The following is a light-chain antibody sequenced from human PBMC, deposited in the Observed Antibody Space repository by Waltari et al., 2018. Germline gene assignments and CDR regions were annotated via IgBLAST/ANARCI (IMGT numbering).Light chain of an antibody. CDR1: QVTGRN. V-gene: IGKV1-39*01. CDR2: CAS. J-gene: IGKJ1*01. Sequence: TVRAQQVTGRNLSGDQQNAGRAPKRLISCASSLESGVPSMFSGTGSGTDFTLTSNSLQPEDIGTYYCQQASRGPLTFGQGT. CDR3: QQASRGPLT.